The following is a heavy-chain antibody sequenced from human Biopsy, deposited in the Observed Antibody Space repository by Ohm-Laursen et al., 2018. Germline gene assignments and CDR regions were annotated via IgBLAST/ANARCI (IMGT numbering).Heavy chain of an antibody. CDR2: NQNSGST. CDR1: GGSLSGYF. Sequence: TLSLTCAVSGGSLSGYFWSWIRQPPGKGLEWIGHNQNSGSTNYNPSLKSRVTISADTSKNQFSLKLSSVTAADTAMYYCARGRGRGNTYFRSFDYWGQGTLVTVSS. J-gene: IGHJ4*02. CDR3: ARGRGRGNTYFRSFDY. V-gene: IGHV4-59*01. D-gene: IGHD3-10*01.